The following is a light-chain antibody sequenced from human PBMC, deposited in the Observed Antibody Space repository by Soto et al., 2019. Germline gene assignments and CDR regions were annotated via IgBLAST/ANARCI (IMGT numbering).Light chain of an antibody. CDR3: QQYNVWPRT. CDR1: QSVSSN. Sequence: EIVMTQSPATLSVSPGERATLSCRASQSVSSNLAWYQQKPGQTPKLLIYVASTRATGIPARFSGSGSGTEFTLTISSLQSEDFAVYYWQQYNVWPRTFGGGTKVECK. V-gene: IGKV3-15*01. J-gene: IGKJ4*01. CDR2: VAS.